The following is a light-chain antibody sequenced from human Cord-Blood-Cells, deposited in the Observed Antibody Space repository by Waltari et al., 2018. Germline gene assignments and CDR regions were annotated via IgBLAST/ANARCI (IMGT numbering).Light chain of an antibody. V-gene: IGKV2-28*01. CDR1: QSLLHSNGYNY. CDR3: MQALQTAIT. Sequence: DIVMTQSPLSLPVTPGEPASISCRSSQSLLHSNGYNYLDWYLQKPGQSPQLLIYLGSNRASGVPDRFSGSGSGTYFTLEISRVEAEDVGVYYCMQALQTAITFGQGTRLEIK. CDR2: LGS. J-gene: IGKJ5*01.